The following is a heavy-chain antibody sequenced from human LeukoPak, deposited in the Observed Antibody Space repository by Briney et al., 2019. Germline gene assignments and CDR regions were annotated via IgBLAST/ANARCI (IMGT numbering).Heavy chain of an antibody. Sequence: PGGSLRLXCAASGFTFSSYSMNWVRQAPGKGLEWVSSISSSSSYIYYADSVKGRFTISRDNAKNSLYLQMNSLRAEDTAVYYCARAETRIAVAGTWGQGTLVTVSS. D-gene: IGHD6-19*01. J-gene: IGHJ4*02. CDR1: GFTFSSYS. CDR3: ARAETRIAVAGT. V-gene: IGHV3-21*01. CDR2: ISSSSSYI.